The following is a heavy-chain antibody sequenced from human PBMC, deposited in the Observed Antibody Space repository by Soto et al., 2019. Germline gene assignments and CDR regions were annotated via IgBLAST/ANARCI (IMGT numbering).Heavy chain of an antibody. Sequence: SVKVSCKASGGTFSSYTISWVRQAPGQGLEWMGRIIPILGIANYAQKFQGRVTITADKSTSTAYMELSSLRSEDTAVYYCAVGGGHGVEFDYWGQGTLVTVSS. D-gene: IGHD1-26*01. CDR2: IIPILGIA. CDR3: AVGGGHGVEFDY. J-gene: IGHJ4*02. V-gene: IGHV1-69*02. CDR1: GGTFSSYT.